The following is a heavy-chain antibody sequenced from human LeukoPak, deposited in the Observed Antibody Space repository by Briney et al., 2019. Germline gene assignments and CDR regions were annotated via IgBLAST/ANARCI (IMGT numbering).Heavy chain of an antibody. D-gene: IGHD3-22*01. V-gene: IGHV4-4*02. J-gene: IGHJ4*02. CDR3: ARGHYYDSSGYYPYFDY. Sequence: SETLSLTCAVSGGSISSSNWWSWVRQPPGKGLEWIGYIYHSGSTYYNPSLKSRVTISVDRSKNQFSLKLSSVTAADTAVYYCARGHYYDSSGYYPYFDYWGQGTLVTVSS. CDR1: GGSISSSNW. CDR2: IYHSGST.